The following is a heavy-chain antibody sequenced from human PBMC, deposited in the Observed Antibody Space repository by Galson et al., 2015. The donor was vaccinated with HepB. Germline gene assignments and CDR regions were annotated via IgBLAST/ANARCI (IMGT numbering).Heavy chain of an antibody. CDR2: ISSGSSAI. CDR3: AREGTTSTPNWFDP. D-gene: IGHD2/OR15-2a*01. Sequence: SLRLSCAASGFTFSGHSMNWVRQAPGKGLEWVAYISSGSSAIYYADSVKGRFTISRDNAKNSPYLQMNSLRDEDTAVYYCAREGTTSTPNWFDPWGQGTLVTVSS. V-gene: IGHV3-48*02. J-gene: IGHJ5*02. CDR1: GFTFSGHS.